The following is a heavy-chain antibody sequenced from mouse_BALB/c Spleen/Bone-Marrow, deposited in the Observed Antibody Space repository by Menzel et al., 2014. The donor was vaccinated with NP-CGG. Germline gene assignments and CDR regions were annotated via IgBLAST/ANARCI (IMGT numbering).Heavy chain of an antibody. V-gene: IGHV1-14*01. CDR3: ARPYYGNYDAMDY. CDR2: INPYNDGN. Sequence: VHVKQSGPELVKPGASVKTSCKASGYTFTSSVMHWVKQKPGQGLEWIGYINPYNDGNKYNEKFKGKATLTSDKSSSTAYMELSSLTSEDSAAYYCARPYYGNYDAMDYWGQGTSVTVSS. J-gene: IGHJ4*01. CDR1: GYTFTSSV. D-gene: IGHD2-10*01.